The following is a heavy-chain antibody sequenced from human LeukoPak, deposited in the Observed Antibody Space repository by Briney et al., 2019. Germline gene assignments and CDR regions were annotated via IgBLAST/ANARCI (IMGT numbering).Heavy chain of an antibody. J-gene: IGHJ5*02. V-gene: IGHV1-2*02. CDR2: INPNSGGT. CDR1: VYTFTAYY. D-gene: IGHD3-10*01. CDR3: ARDRSYGSGSYDWFDP. Sequence: GASVNVSCMASVYTFTAYYLNWVRQAPGQGLEWMGWINPNSGGTNYAQKFQGRVTMTRDTSISTAYMELSRLRSDDTAVYYCARDRSYGSGSYDWFDPWGQGTLVTVSS.